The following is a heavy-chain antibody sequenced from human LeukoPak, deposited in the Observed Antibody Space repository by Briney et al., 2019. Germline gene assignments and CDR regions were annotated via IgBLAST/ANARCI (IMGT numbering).Heavy chain of an antibody. CDR1: GFTFSSYS. D-gene: IGHD6-13*01. CDR3: AKFHSSSLFDY. J-gene: IGHJ4*02. CDR2: ISSSSSAR. V-gene: IGHV3-48*01. Sequence: PGGSLRLSCAASGFTFSSYSMNWVRQAPGKGLEWVSYISSSSSARYYADSVKGRFTISRDNAKNSLYLQMNSLRAEDTAVYYCAKFHSSSLFDYWGQGTLVTVSS.